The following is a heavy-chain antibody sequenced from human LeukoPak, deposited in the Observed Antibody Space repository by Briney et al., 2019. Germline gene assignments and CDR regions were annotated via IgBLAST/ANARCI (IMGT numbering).Heavy chain of an antibody. Sequence: PSETLSLTCAVYGGSFSGYYWSWIRQPPGKGLEWIGEIDHSGSTNYNPSLKSRVTISVDTSKNQFSLKLSSVTAADTAVYYCARGVRRIPRQGIAAAGTSVRFDPWGQGTLVTVSS. V-gene: IGHV4-34*01. CDR2: IDHSGST. J-gene: IGHJ5*02. D-gene: IGHD6-13*01. CDR1: GGSFSGYY. CDR3: ARGVRRIPRQGIAAAGTSVRFDP.